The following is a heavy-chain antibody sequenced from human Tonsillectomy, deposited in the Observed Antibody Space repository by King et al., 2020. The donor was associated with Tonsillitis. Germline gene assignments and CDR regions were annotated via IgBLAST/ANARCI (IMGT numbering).Heavy chain of an antibody. V-gene: IGHV4-4*07. CDR1: GGSISSYY. J-gene: IGHJ6*03. CDR3: AREGHWDSSSWYGMSIDYCNYYMDV. D-gene: IGHD6-13*01. CDR2: IYTSGST. Sequence: VQLQESGPGLVKPSETLSLTCTVSGGSISSYYWSWIRQPAGKGLEWIGRIYTSGSTNYNPSLKSRVTMSVDTSKNQFSLKLSSVTAADTAVYYCAREGHWDSSSWYGMSIDYCNYYMDVWGKGTTVTVSS.